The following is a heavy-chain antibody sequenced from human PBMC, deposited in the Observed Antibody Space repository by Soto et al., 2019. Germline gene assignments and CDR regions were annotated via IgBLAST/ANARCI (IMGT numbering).Heavy chain of an antibody. J-gene: IGHJ6*03. V-gene: IGHV4-39*01. CDR1: GGSISSSSYY. D-gene: IGHD2-15*01. Sequence: PSETLSLTCTVSGGSISSSSYYWGWIRQPPGKGLEWIGSIYYSGSTYYNPSLKSRVTISVDTSKNQFSLKLSSVTAADTAVYYCASRGQDPYYYYYYMDVWGKGTTVTVSS. CDR3: ASRGQDPYYYYYYMDV. CDR2: IYYSGST.